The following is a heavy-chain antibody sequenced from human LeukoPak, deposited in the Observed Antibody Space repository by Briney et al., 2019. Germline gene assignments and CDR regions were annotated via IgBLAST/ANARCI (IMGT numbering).Heavy chain of an antibody. J-gene: IGHJ4*02. D-gene: IGHD3-9*01. CDR2: INHSGST. V-gene: IGHV4-34*01. Sequence: SETLSLTCAVYGGSFSGYYWSWIRQPPGKGLEWIGEINHSGSTNYNPSLKSRLTISGDTSKKQFSLKLSSVTAADTAVYYCARGPQTYYDILTGLSFWGQGTLVTVSS. CDR3: ARGPQTYYDILTGLSF. CDR1: GGSFSGYY.